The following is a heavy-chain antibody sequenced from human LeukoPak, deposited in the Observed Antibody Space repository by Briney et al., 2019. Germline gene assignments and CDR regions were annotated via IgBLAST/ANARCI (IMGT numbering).Heavy chain of an antibody. Sequence: GGSLRLSCAASGFTFSSYWMSWVRQAPGKGLEWVANIKQDGSEKYYVDSVKGRFTISRDNAKNSLYLQMNRLRAEDTAVYYCARVWSSSWYGWFDPWGQGTLVTVSS. CDR2: IKQDGSEK. CDR3: ARVWSSSWYGWFDP. V-gene: IGHV3-7*01. D-gene: IGHD6-13*01. J-gene: IGHJ5*02. CDR1: GFTFSSYW.